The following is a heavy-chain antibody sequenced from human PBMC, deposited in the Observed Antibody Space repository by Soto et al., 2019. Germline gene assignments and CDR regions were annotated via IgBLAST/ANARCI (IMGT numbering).Heavy chain of an antibody. J-gene: IGHJ6*02. CDR3: AGRFPDGMDV. CDR1: GGSISSSSYY. CDR2: IYYSGST. Sequence: QLQLQESGPGLVKPSETLSLTCTVSGGSISSSSYYWGWIRQPPGKGLEWIGSIYYSGSTFYNPSLTSRITISLYTSKNQFSLKLSSVTAADTAVYYCAGRFPDGMDVWGQGTTVTVSS. V-gene: IGHV4-39*01. D-gene: IGHD3-3*01.